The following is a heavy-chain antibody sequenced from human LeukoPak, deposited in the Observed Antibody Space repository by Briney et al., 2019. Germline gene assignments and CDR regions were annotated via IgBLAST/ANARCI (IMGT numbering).Heavy chain of an antibody. D-gene: IGHD5-24*01. Sequence: ASVKVSXKVSGYTLTELSMHWVRQAPGKGLEWMGGFDPEDGETIYAQKFQGRVTMTEDTSTDTAYMELSSLRSEDTAVYYCATAGMATIMPLDYWGQGTLVTVSS. CDR3: ATAGMATIMPLDY. CDR2: FDPEDGET. J-gene: IGHJ4*02. V-gene: IGHV1-24*01. CDR1: GYTLTELS.